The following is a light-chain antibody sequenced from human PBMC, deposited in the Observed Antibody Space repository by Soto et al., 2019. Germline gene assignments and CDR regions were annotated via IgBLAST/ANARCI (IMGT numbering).Light chain of an antibody. J-gene: IGLJ2*01. Sequence: QSVLTQSPSASGTPGQRVTISCSGRSSNIGSNYVYWYQQLPGTAPKLLIYTNDQRPSGVPDRFSGSKSGTSASLAISGLRSEDEADYYCVAWDDSLNGLIFGGGPQLTVL. V-gene: IGLV1-47*02. CDR2: TND. CDR1: SSNIGSNY. CDR3: VAWDDSLNGLI.